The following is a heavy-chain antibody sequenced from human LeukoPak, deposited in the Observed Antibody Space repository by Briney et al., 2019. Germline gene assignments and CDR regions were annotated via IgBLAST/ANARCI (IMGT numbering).Heavy chain of an antibody. CDR2: ISWNSGSI. V-gene: IGHV3-9*01. D-gene: IGHD3-22*01. CDR1: GFTFDDYA. CDR3: AKAPGSIVVVFPFDY. Sequence: PGRSLRLSCAASGFTFDDYAMHWVRQAPGKGLEWVSGISWNSGSIGYADSVKGRFTISRDNAKNSLYLQMNSLRAEDTALYYCAKAPGSIVVVFPFDYWGQGTLVTVSS. J-gene: IGHJ4*02.